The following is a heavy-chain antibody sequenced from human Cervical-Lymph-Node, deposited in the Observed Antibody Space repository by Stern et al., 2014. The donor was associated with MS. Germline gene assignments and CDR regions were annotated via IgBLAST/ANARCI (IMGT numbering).Heavy chain of an antibody. J-gene: IGHJ4*02. CDR3: ARQRCSAVGGENYYFDY. CDR1: GDSITSNNW. D-gene: IGHD2-15*01. CDR2: IYQLGST. Sequence: QLQLQESAPGLVKPSGTLSLTCAVSGDSITSNNWWSWVRQSPGKGLEWXGEIYQLGSTNDSPSRQRRVTISADKSKNQFSLRLDSVTAADTALYYCARQRCSAVGGENYYFDYWGQGSLVTVSS. V-gene: IGHV4-4*02.